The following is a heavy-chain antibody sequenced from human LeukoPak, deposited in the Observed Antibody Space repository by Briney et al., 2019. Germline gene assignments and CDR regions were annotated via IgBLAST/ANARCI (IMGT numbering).Heavy chain of an antibody. V-gene: IGHV4-59*06. CDR2: IYYSGDT. D-gene: IGHD4-17*01. Sequence: PSETLSLTCTVSGGSISSYYWSWIRQHPGKGLEWIGYIYYSGDTYYNPSLRSRVSISVDTSKNQFSLKLSSVTAADTAMYYCARDYGNNWFDPWGQGTLVTVSA. J-gene: IGHJ5*02. CDR3: ARDYGNNWFDP. CDR1: GGSISSYY.